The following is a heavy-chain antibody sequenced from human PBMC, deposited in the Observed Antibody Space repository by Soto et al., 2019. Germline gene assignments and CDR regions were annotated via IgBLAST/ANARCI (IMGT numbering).Heavy chain of an antibody. J-gene: IGHJ2*01. Sequence: QVQLVQSGAEVKKPGSSVKVSCKASGGTFSSYAISWVRQAPGQGLEWMGGIIPIVGTVNYAQKFQGRVTITADESTSTAYMELSSLRYEDTAVYYCARDGSGWELSRFGLWGRGTLVTVSS. CDR2: IIPIVGTV. V-gene: IGHV1-69*01. CDR1: GGTFSSYA. D-gene: IGHD1-26*01. CDR3: ARDGSGWELSRFGL.